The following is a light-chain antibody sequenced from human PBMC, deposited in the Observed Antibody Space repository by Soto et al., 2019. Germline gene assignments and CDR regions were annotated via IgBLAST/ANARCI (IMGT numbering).Light chain of an antibody. CDR3: SSYTSSSTLSTYV. Sequence: QSVLTQPASVYGSPGQSITISCTGTSSDVGGYNYVSWYQHHPGKAPKLMIYDVSNRPSGVSNRFSGSKSGNTASLIISGLQAEDEADYYCSSYTSSSTLSTYVFGTGTKVT. V-gene: IGLV2-14*03. J-gene: IGLJ1*01. CDR1: SSDVGGYNY. CDR2: DVS.